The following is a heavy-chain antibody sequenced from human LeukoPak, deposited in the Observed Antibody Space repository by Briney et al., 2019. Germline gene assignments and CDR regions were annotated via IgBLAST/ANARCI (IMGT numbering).Heavy chain of an antibody. CDR3: ASVVGHYYYGMDV. J-gene: IGHJ6*02. CDR2: INHSGST. Sequence: SETLSLTCGVYGGSFSGYYWSWIRQPPGKGLEWIGEINHSGSTNYNPSLKSRVTISADTSKNRFSLKLSSVTAADTAVYYCASVVGHYYYGMDVWGRGTTVTVSS. D-gene: IGHD2-2*01. CDR1: GGSFSGYY. V-gene: IGHV4-34*01.